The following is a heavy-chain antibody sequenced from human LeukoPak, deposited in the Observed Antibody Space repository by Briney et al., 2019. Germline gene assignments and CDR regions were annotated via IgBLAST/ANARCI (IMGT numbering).Heavy chain of an antibody. CDR3: AKSEDYGDYVGY. J-gene: IGHJ4*02. Sequence: TGGSLRLSCAASGFTFSSYAMSWVRQAPGKGLEWVSAISGSGGSTYYADSVKGRFTISRDNSKNTLYLQMNSLRAEDTAVYYCAKSEDYGDYVGYWGQGTLVTVSS. CDR2: ISGSGGST. CDR1: GFTFSSYA. D-gene: IGHD4-17*01. V-gene: IGHV3-23*01.